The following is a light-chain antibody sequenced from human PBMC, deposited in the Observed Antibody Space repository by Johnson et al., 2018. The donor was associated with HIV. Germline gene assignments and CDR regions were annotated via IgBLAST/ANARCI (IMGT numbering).Light chain of an antibody. V-gene: IGLV1-51*01. CDR3: GTWDSSLSAHNYV. Sequence: QSVLTQPPSVSAAPGQKVTISCSGSSSNIGNNYVSWYQQLPGTAPKLLIYDNNKRPSGIPDRFSGSKSGTSATLGITGLQTGDEADYYCGTWDSSLSAHNYVFGTGTKVPVL. CDR1: SSNIGNNY. CDR2: DNN. J-gene: IGLJ1*01.